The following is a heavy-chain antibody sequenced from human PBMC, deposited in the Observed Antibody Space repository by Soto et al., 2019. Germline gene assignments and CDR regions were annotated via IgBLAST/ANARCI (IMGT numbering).Heavy chain of an antibody. Sequence: PSETLSLTCTVSGGSISSGGYYWSWIRQHPGKGLEWIGYIYYSGSTYYNPSLKSRVTISVDTSKNQFSLKLSSVTAADTAVYYCARDRVEYSSSWYRWFAPWGQGTLVTVSS. J-gene: IGHJ5*02. V-gene: IGHV4-31*03. CDR1: GGSISSGGYY. CDR2: IYYSGST. D-gene: IGHD6-13*01. CDR3: ARDRVEYSSSWYRWFAP.